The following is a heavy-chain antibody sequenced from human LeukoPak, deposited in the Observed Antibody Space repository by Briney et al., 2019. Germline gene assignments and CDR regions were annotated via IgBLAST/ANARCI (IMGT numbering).Heavy chain of an antibody. V-gene: IGHV3-23*01. CDR2: ISGSGGST. CDR1: EFIFSSYA. D-gene: IGHD3-22*01. J-gene: IGHJ4*02. Sequence: GGSLRLSCAASEFIFSSYAMSWVRQAPGKGLEWVSAISGSGGSTYYADSVKGRFTISRDNSKNTLYLQMNRLRAEDTAVYYCAKDRHGYYSLDYWGQGTLVTVSS. CDR3: AKDRHGYYSLDY.